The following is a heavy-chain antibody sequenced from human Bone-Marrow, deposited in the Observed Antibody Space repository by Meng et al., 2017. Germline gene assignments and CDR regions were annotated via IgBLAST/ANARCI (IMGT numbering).Heavy chain of an antibody. V-gene: IGHV4-4*02. CDR1: GGSISSSNW. J-gene: IGHJ2*01. Sequence: QVPLPVPGPGLGKPSGALSLTCAVSGGSISSSNWWSWVRQPPGKGLEWIGEIYHSGSTNYNPSLKSRATISVDTSQNNLSLKLSSVTAADSAVYYCARVRVEYWYFDLWGRGTLVTVSS. CDR3: ARVRVEYWYFDL. CDR2: IYHSGST.